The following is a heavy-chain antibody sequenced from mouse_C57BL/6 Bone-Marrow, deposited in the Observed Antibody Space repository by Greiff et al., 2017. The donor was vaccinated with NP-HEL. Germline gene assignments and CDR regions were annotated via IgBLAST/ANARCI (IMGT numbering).Heavy chain of an antibody. CDR3: TGDYDGD. J-gene: IGHJ3*01. D-gene: IGHD2-4*01. CDR2: IDPENGDT. Sequence: EVQLHQSGAELVRPGASVKLSCTASGFNIKDDYMHWVKQRPEQGLEWIGWIDPENGDTEYASKFQGKATITADTSSNTAYLQLSSLTSEDTAVYYCTGDYDGDWGQGTLVTVSA. CDR1: GFNIKDDY. V-gene: IGHV14-4*01.